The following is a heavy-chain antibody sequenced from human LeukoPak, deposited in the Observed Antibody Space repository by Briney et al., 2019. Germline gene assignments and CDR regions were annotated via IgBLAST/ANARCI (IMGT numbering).Heavy chain of an antibody. CDR2: ISRNSDST. Sequence: GGSLRLSCAASGFPFDDKAMHWVRQAPGKGLEWVAGISRNSDSTVYADSVKGRFTISRDNAKNSLYLQMNSLRAEDMALYYCVKDIGSGSYRYGGYFDYWGQGTLVTVSS. J-gene: IGHJ4*02. CDR1: GFPFDDKA. V-gene: IGHV3-9*03. D-gene: IGHD1-26*01. CDR3: VKDIGSGSYRYGGYFDY.